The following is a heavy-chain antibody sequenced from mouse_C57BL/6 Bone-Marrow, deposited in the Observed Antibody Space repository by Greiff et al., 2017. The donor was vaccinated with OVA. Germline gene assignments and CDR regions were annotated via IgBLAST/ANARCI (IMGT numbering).Heavy chain of an antibody. D-gene: IGHD1-1*01. CDR3: ARDYYGSSFYAMDY. Sequence: EVQLLQSGAGLVKPGGSLKLSCAASGFTFSSYAMPWVRQTPEKRLEWVATISDGGSYTYYPDNVKGRFTISRDNATNKLYLQMSQLKSEDTAMYYCARDYYGSSFYAMDYWGQGTSVTVSS. CDR2: ISDGGSYT. J-gene: IGHJ4*01. CDR1: GFTFSSYA. V-gene: IGHV5-4*01.